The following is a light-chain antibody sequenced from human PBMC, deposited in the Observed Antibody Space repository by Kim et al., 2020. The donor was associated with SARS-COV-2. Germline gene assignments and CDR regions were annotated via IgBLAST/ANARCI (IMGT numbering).Light chain of an antibody. V-gene: IGLV3-19*01. CDR3: NSRDSNDNVV. CDR1: SLRSYY. Sequence: ALGQAVRITCQGDSLRSYYATWYQQKPGQAPIVVIYGKNNRPSVIPDRFAGSSAGNTASLTITGTQAGDEADYYCNSRDSNDNVVFGGGTKLTVL. J-gene: IGLJ2*01. CDR2: GKN.